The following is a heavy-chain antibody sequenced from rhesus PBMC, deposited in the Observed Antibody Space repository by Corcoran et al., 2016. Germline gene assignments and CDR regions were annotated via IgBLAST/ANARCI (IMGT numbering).Heavy chain of an antibody. CDR2: IGGRSGNN. CDR1: GYSISGGYG. V-gene: IGHV4-127*01. D-gene: IGHD6-31*01. J-gene: IGHJ4*01. CDR3: ARRIWGSGWAIDY. Sequence: QVQLQESGPGLVKPSETLSLTCAVSGYSISGGYGWTWIRQPPGKGQEGIGFIGGRSGNNNANPVLNSRVNVSKDTSKNQFSLKLSSGTAADTAVYYCARRIWGSGWAIDYWGQGVLVTVSS.